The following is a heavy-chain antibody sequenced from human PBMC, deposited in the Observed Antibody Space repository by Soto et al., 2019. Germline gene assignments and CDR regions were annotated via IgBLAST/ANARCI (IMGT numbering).Heavy chain of an antibody. CDR1: GLSISNSSYY. CDR3: ARHGSN. Sequence: PSETLSLTCTVSGLSISNSSYYWGWIRRPPGKGLEWIGTIYYSGITYYNPSLKSRVTISVDTSKNQFSLKLTSVTAADTAVYYCARHGSNWGQGTLVTVSS. J-gene: IGHJ4*02. CDR2: IYYSGIT. V-gene: IGHV4-39*01.